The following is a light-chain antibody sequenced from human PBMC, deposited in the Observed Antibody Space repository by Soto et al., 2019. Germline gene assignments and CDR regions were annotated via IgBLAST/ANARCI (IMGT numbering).Light chain of an antibody. CDR3: QQYGSSPWT. CDR1: QSVSSSY. CDR2: DAS. V-gene: IGKV3-20*01. J-gene: IGKJ1*01. Sequence: IVLTQSPATLSLSPGARAILSCSARQSVSSSYLAWYQQKPGQAPRLLIYDASSRATGIADRFSGSGSGTDFTLTISRLEPEDFAVYYCQQYGSSPWTFGQGTKVDIK.